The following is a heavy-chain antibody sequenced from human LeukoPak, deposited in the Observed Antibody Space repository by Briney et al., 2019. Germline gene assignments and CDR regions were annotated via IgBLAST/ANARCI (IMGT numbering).Heavy chain of an antibody. CDR3: ARDLSAYYDSSGYHNWFDP. V-gene: IGHV4-59*12. J-gene: IGHJ5*02. CDR1: GGSISSYY. D-gene: IGHD3-22*01. Sequence: SETLSLTCTVSGGSISSYYWSWIRQPPGKGLEWIGSIYYSGSTYYNPSLKSRVTISVDTSKNQFSLKLSSVTAADTAVYYCARDLSAYYDSSGYHNWFDPWGQGTLVTVSS. CDR2: IYYSGST.